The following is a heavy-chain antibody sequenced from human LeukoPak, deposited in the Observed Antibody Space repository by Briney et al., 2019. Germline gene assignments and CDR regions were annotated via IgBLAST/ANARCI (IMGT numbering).Heavy chain of an antibody. J-gene: IGHJ4*02. Sequence: GGSLRLSCAASGFTFSSYAMHWVRQAPGKGLEWVAVISYDGSNKYYADSVKGRFTISRDNSKNTLYLQMNSLRAEDTAVYYCARDKYGDFFTFFDYWGQGTLVTVSS. CDR1: GFTFSSYA. CDR3: ARDKYGDFFTFFDY. D-gene: IGHD4-17*01. V-gene: IGHV3-30*04. CDR2: ISYDGSNK.